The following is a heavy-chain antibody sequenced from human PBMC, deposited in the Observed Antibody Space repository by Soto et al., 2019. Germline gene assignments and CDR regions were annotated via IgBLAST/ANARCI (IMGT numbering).Heavy chain of an antibody. V-gene: IGHV3-7*05. J-gene: IGHJ3*02. Sequence: GGSLRLSCAASGFTFSSYWMSWVRQAPGKGLEWVANIKQDGSEKYYVDSVKGRFTISRDNAKNSLYLQMNSLRAEDTAVYYCANDYYDSRHAFDIWGQGTMVTVSS. CDR2: IKQDGSEK. D-gene: IGHD3-22*01. CDR1: GFTFSSYW. CDR3: ANDYYDSRHAFDI.